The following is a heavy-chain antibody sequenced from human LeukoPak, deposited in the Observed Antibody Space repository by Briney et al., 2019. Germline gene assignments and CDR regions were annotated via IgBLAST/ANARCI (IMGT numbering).Heavy chain of an antibody. CDR3: ARTTAMVTVFDY. CDR2: INAGNGNT. Sequence: ASVKVSCKASGYAFTTYAMHWVRQAPGQRLEWLGWINAGNGNTKYSQKFQGRVTITRDTSASTAYMELSSLRSEDTAVYYCARTTAMVTVFDYWGQGTLVTVSS. J-gene: IGHJ4*02. CDR1: GYAFTTYA. D-gene: IGHD5-18*01. V-gene: IGHV1-3*01.